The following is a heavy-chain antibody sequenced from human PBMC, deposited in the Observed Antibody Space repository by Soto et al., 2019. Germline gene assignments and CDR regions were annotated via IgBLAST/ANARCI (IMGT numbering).Heavy chain of an antibody. V-gene: IGHV1-69*01. Sequence: QVQLVQSGAEVKKPGSSVKVSCKASGGSFSSYAISWVRQAPVQGLEWMGGIIPIFGAPTYAQKFQGRVTITADQSTSTAYMELSSLRSEDTALYYCARAGPVSGNHAFDIWGQGTLVTVSS. CDR1: GGSFSSYA. CDR2: IIPIFGAP. J-gene: IGHJ3*02. D-gene: IGHD6-19*01. CDR3: ARAGPVSGNHAFDI.